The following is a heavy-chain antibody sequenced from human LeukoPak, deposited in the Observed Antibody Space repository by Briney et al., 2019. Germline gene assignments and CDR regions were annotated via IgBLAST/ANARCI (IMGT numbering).Heavy chain of an antibody. CDR2: ISSSSSYI. V-gene: IGHV3-21*01. J-gene: IGHJ4*02. CDR3: ARALQRAAPFDY. Sequence: GGSLRLSCAASGFTFSSYSMNWVRQAPGKGLEWVSSISSSSSYIYYADSVKGRFTISRDNAKNSLYLQMNSLRAEDTAVYYCARALQRAAPFDYRGQGTLVTVSS. CDR1: GFTFSSYS.